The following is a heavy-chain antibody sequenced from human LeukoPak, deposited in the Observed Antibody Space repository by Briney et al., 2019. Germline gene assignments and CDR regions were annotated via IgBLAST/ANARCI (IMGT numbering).Heavy chain of an antibody. CDR2: MNPNSGNT. V-gene: IGHV1-8*01. D-gene: IGHD1-14*01. J-gene: IGHJ4*02. CDR3: ARVCHVRGCLHGNDY. CDR1: GYTFTSYD. Sequence: ASVKVSCKASGYTFTSYDINWVRQATGQGLEWMGWMNPNSGNTGYAQKFQGRVTMTRNTSISTAYMELSGLRSEDTAVYYCARVCHVRGCLHGNDYWGQGTLVTVSS.